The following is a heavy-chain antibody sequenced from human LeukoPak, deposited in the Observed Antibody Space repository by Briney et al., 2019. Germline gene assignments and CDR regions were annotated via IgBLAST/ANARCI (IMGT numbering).Heavy chain of an antibody. J-gene: IGHJ6*03. Sequence: SETLSLTCTVSGDSISSSNSYWGWIRQPPGEGLEWIGEIYHSGYTKYNPSLKSRVIISVDTSKNQFSLNLNSVTAADTAVYYCARFLAGTRHFHFYYYMDVWGKGTTVTISS. V-gene: IGHV4-39*07. CDR1: GDSISSSNSY. CDR2: IYHSGYT. CDR3: ARFLAGTRHFHFYYYMDV. D-gene: IGHD3-9*01.